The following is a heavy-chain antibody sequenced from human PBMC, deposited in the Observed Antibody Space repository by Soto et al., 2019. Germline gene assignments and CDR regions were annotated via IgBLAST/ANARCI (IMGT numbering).Heavy chain of an antibody. J-gene: IGHJ5*02. CDR1: GVSISRGGNY. CDR2: MHYDGST. V-gene: IGHV4-31*03. Sequence: SETLSLTCSVSGVSISRGGNYWGWIRQHPGKGLEWIGYMHYDGSTFHNPSLQSRVTISSDTSKNQFSLKVRSVTATDTAVFYCTRSWASGDYHWFDPWGQGTLVTVYS. CDR3: TRSWASGDYHWFDP. D-gene: IGHD2-21*01.